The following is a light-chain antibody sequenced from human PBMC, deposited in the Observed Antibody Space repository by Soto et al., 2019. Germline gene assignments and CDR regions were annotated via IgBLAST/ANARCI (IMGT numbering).Light chain of an antibody. V-gene: IGLV1-44*01. CDR2: SDN. CDR3: AAWDDSLIGIWV. CDR1: HSNIGRNA. Sequence: QSVLTQPPSASGTPGQRVTISCSGSHSNIGRNAVNWYQQLPGTAPRLLISSDNRRPSGVPDRFSASKSGTSASLAISGLQSDDEADYYCAAWDDSLIGIWVFGGGTQLTVL. J-gene: IGLJ3*02.